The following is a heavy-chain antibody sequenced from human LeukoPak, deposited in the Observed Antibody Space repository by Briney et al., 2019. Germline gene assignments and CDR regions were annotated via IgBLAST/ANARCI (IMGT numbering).Heavy chain of an antibody. J-gene: IGHJ4*02. D-gene: IGHD3-10*01. CDR1: GVSISSSDYY. V-gene: IGHV4-39*01. CDR3: ARRVFGSGRHDY. Sequence: PSETLSLTCTVSGVSISSSDYYWGWIRQPPGKGLEWIGNRYYSGNTYYNPSLKSRVTISVDTSKNQFSLKVSSVTAADTAVYYCARRVFGSGRHDYWGQGTLVTVSS. CDR2: RYYSGNT.